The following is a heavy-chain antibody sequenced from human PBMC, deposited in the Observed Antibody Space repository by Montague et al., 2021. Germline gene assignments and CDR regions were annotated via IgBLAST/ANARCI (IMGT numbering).Heavy chain of an antibody. CDR1: GGSISSTSYY. Sequence: SETLSLTCTVYGGSISSTSYYWDWIRQPPGKGLEWNGTFYSGGYTKHTPALKSRVSISADTSNNQFSLKPHSVTAADTAVYLCARARITGTTAPLDYWGQGALVIVSS. J-gene: IGHJ4*02. D-gene: IGHD1/OR15-1a*01. CDR2: FYSGGYT. CDR3: ARARITGTTAPLDY. V-gene: IGHV4-39*01.